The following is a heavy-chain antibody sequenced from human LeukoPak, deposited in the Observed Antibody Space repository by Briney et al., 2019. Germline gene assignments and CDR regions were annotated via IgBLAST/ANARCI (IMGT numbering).Heavy chain of an antibody. CDR2: SDDSGST. D-gene: IGHD6-19*01. Sequence: PSETMSLTCTVSGRSISSYYWSWIRQPPGKGLEWIGYSDDSGSTNYNRSLNSRVTILIDTSNNQFSLKLSSVTAADTAIYYSARHLSPRGYSRGWYFDLWGRGTLVTVSS. V-gene: IGHV4-59*08. CDR3: ARHLSPRGYSRGWYFDL. CDR1: GRSISSYY. J-gene: IGHJ2*01.